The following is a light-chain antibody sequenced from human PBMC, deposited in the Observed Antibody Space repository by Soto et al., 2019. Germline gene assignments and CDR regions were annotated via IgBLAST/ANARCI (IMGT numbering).Light chain of an antibody. J-gene: IGLJ1*01. CDR2: GNS. CDR3: QSSDSSLSGSPYV. V-gene: IGLV1-40*01. Sequence: QSVLTQPPSVSGAPGQRVTISCTGSSSNIGAGYDVHWYQQLPGTAPKLLIYGNSNRPSGVPDRFSASKSGTSASLDITGLQAEDEADYYCQSSDSSLSGSPYVFGTGTKLTVL. CDR1: SSNIGAGYD.